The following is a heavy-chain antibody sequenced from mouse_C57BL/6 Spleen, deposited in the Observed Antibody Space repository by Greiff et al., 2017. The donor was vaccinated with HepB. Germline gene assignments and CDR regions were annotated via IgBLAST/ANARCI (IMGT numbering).Heavy chain of an antibody. V-gene: IGHV5-12*01. CDR1: GFTFSDYY. CDR3: ARIYYDYDEFAY. D-gene: IGHD2-4*01. J-gene: IGHJ3*01. CDR2: ISNGGGST. Sequence: DVKLVESGGGLVQPGGSLKLSCAASGFTFSDYYMYWVRQTPEKRLEWVAYISNGGGSTYYPDTVKGRFTISRDNAKNTLYLQMSRLKSEDTAMYYCARIYYDYDEFAYWGQGTLVTVSA.